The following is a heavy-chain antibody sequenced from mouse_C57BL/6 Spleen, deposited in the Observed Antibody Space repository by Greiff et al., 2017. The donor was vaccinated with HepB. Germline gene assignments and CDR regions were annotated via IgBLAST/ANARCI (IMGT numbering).Heavy chain of an antibody. J-gene: IGHJ3*01. V-gene: IGHV1-19*01. Sequence: VQLQQSGPVLVKPGASVKMSCKASGYTFTDYYMNWVKQSHGKSLEWIGVINPYNGGTSYNQKFKGKATLTVDKSSSTAYMELNSLTSEDSAVYYCASGGRLYGSSSAWFAYWGQGTLVTVSA. CDR3: ASGGRLYGSSSAWFAY. CDR1: GYTFTDYY. CDR2: INPYNGGT. D-gene: IGHD1-1*01.